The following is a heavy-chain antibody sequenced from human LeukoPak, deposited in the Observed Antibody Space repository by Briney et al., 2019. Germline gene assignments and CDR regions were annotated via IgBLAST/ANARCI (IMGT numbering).Heavy chain of an antibody. CDR2: ISSSSYI. CDR3: ARDRAPGDFDI. J-gene: IGHJ3*02. CDR1: GFTFSSYS. Sequence: GGSLRLSCAASGFTFSSYSMNWVRQAPGKGLEWVSSISSSSYIYYADSVKGRFTISRDNAKNSLYLQMNSLRAEDTAVYYCARDRAPGDFDIWGQGTMVTVSS. D-gene: IGHD4-17*01. V-gene: IGHV3-21*01.